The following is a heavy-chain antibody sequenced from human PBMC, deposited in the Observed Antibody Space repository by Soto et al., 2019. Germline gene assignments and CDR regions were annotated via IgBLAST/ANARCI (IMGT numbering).Heavy chain of an antibody. Sequence: PXXTLSLTCTVSWDSINPYYWSWIRQPPGKGLEWVGYXYYGAXTSYNRYLKRXXTISVETXXSQIHLRLRCVTAPDTAVYYCARLGEYYQSLNPWGPGTLVTVSS. CDR2: XYYGAXT. D-gene: IGHD2-2*01. CDR1: WDSINPYY. CDR3: ARLGEYYQSLNP. J-gene: IGHJ5*02. V-gene: IGHV4-59*08.